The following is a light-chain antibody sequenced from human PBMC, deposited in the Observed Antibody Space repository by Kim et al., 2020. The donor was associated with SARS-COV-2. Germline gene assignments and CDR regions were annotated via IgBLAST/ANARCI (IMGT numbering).Light chain of an antibody. CDR3: CSYAGSNTYV. CDR1: SSDVRSFNL. CDR2: EVI. J-gene: IGLJ1*01. V-gene: IGLV2-23*02. Sequence: GQSITISCTGTSSDVRSFNLVSWYQQHPGKAPKLMIYEVIKRPSGVSNRFSGSKSGNTASLTVSGLQAEDEADYYCCSYAGSNTYVFGTGTKVTVL.